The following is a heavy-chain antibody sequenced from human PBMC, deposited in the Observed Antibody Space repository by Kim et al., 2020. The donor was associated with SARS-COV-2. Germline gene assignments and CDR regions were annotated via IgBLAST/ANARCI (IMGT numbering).Heavy chain of an antibody. CDR3: ASDNNVRGDRFEYSSSPALGY. Sequence: GGSLRLSCAASGFTFSSYCMHWVRQAPGKGLEWVAGIGYDGSNKYYAYSVKGRFTISRDNAKNTLYLQMNSLRAEDTAVYYCASDNNVRGDRFEYSSSPALGYWGQGTLVTVSP. CDR1: GFTFSSYC. D-gene: IGHD6-6*01. CDR2: IGYDGSNK. J-gene: IGHJ4*02. V-gene: IGHV3-33*01.